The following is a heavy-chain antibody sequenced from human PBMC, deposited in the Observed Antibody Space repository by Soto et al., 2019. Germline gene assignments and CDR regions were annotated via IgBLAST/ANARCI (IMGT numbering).Heavy chain of an antibody. D-gene: IGHD2-15*01. CDR1: GFTFSSYS. CDR3: AREYEGYCSGGSCSDFFY. CDR2: ISSSSSTI. J-gene: IGHJ4*02. Sequence: EVQLVESGGGLVQPGGSLRLSCAASGFTFSSYSMNWVRQAPGKGLEWVSYISSSSSTIYYADSVKGRFTISRDNAKNSLFLQMNSLRDEDTAVYYCAREYEGYCSGGSCSDFFYWGQGTLVTVSS. V-gene: IGHV3-48*02.